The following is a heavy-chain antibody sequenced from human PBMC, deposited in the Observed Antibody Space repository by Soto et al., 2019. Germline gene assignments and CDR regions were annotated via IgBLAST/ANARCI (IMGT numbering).Heavy chain of an antibody. CDR2: IYWDDDK. CDR1: GFSLSTSGVG. Sequence: QITLKESGPTLVKPTQTLTLTCTFSGFSLSTSGVGVGWIRQPPGKALEWLALIYWDDDKRYSPSLKSRLTLTKDTXXNXVXXTMTNMDTVDTATYYCAQTYYYDSSGYLRGDAFDIWGQGTMVTVSS. V-gene: IGHV2-5*02. J-gene: IGHJ3*02. CDR3: AQTYYYDSSGYLRGDAFDI. D-gene: IGHD3-22*01.